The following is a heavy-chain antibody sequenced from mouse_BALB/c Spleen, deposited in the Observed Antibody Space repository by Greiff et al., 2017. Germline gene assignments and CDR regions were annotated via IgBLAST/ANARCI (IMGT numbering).Heavy chain of an antibody. CDR1: GFSLTSYG. V-gene: IGHV2-9*02. Sequence: VKLQQSGPGLVAPSQSLSITCTVSGFSLTSYGVHWVRQPPGKGLEWLGVIWAGGSTNYNSALMSRLSISKDNSKSQVFLKMNSLQTDDTAMYYCAREYGNYVRFAYWGQGTLVTVSA. J-gene: IGHJ3*01. CDR3: AREYGNYVRFAY. D-gene: IGHD2-10*02. CDR2: IWAGGST.